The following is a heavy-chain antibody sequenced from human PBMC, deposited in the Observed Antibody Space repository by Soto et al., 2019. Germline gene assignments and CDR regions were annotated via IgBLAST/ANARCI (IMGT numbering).Heavy chain of an antibody. CDR2: INPNSGGT. CDR3: ARDAESGVDALVPDY. J-gene: IGHJ4*02. CDR1: GYTFTGYY. V-gene: IGHV1-2*02. D-gene: IGHD6-6*01. Sequence: DSVWVSCKTSGYTFTGYYRHWVRQAPGQGREWMGWINPNSGGTNYAQKFQGRVTMTRDTSISTAYMELSRLRSDDTAVYYCARDAESGVDALVPDYGAQGTPDPGSS.